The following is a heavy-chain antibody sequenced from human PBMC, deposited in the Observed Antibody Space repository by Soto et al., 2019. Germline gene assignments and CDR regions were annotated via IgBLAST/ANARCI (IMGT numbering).Heavy chain of an antibody. CDR1: GYTLTELS. V-gene: IGHV1-24*01. J-gene: IGHJ4*02. D-gene: IGHD6-19*01. CDR3: ATDRLSSSGWVSDY. CDR2: FDPEDGET. Sequence: ASVKVSCKVSGYTLTELSMHWVRQAPGKGLEWMGGFDPEDGETIYAQKFQGRVTMTEDTSTDTAYMELSSLRSEDTAVYYCATDRLSSSGWVSDYWGQGTLVTVSS.